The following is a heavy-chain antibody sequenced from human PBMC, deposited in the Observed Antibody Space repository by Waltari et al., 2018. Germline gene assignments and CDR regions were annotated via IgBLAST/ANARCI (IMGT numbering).Heavy chain of an antibody. CDR3: ARHGSNITNWSKASCNWCGP. CDR2: VAYSGRT. D-gene: IGHD1-1*01. Sequence: QLQLLESGPGLVKPSETLSLTCTVSGDSITSDLYYWAWIRQPPGTGLEWIASVAYSGRTSYNPSLKNRITISDYTSRNHFAQGLTSVTAADTAFYYSARHGSNITNWSKASCNWCGPGGQGILITVSS. J-gene: IGHJ5*02. V-gene: IGHV4-39*02. CDR1: GDSITSDLYY.